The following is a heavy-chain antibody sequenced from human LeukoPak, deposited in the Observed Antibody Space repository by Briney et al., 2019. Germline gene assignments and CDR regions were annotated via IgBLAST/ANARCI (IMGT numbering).Heavy chain of an antibody. CDR2: INPSGGST. D-gene: IGHD2-2*01. V-gene: IGHV1-46*01. Sequence: ASVKVSCKASGYTFTSYYMHWVRQAPGQGLEWMGIINPSGGSTSYAQKFQGRVTMTRDTSTSTVYMELSNLRSEDTAVYYCARESKVVPAAGYFDYWGQGTLVTVSS. J-gene: IGHJ4*02. CDR3: ARESKVVPAAGYFDY. CDR1: GYTFTSYY.